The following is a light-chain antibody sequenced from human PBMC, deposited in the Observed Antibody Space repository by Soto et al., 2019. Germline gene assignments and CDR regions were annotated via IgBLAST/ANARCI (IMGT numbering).Light chain of an antibody. J-gene: IGKJ4*01. Sequence: AQSPGTLSLSQGEGATLSCRASQSVSNNYLAWYQQKPGQTPRLLIYDTSTRATGVPTRFSGSRSGAEFTLTINSLQSEDFAVYYCQPYNNWPLTFGGGTKVDIK. CDR1: QSVSNN. CDR2: DTS. V-gene: IGKV3-15*01. CDR3: QPYNNWPLT.